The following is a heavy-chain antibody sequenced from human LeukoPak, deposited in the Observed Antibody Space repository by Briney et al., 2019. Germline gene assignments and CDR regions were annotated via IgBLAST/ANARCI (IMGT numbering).Heavy chain of an antibody. CDR3: PKSSYSSSWGSGYYYYYMAV. V-gene: IGHV3-23*01. CDR1: GFTFSSYA. D-gene: IGHD6-13*01. CDR2: ISGSGGST. Sequence: GGSLRLSCAASGFTFSSYAMSWVRQAPGKGLEWVSAISGSGGSTYYADSVKGRFTISRDNSKNTLYLQMNSLRAEDTAVYYCPKSSYSSSWGSGYYYYYMAVWGKGTTVTVSS. J-gene: IGHJ6*03.